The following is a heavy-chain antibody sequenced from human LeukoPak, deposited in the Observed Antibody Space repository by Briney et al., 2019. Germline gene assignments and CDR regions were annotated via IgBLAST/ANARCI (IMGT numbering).Heavy chain of an antibody. CDR3: ATKDGYNFDY. CDR1: GFTFSSYW. D-gene: IGHD5-24*01. CDR2: IKQDGSEK. Sequence: GGSLRLSCVASGFTFSSYWMHWVRQAPGKGLEWVANIKQDGSEKYYVDSVKGRFTISRDNAKNSLFLQMNSLRAEDTAVYYCATKDGYNFDYWGQGTLVTISS. V-gene: IGHV3-7*01. J-gene: IGHJ4*02.